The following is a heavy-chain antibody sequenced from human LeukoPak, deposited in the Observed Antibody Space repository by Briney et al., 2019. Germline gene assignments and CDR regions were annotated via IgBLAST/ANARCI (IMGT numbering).Heavy chain of an antibody. J-gene: IGHJ4*02. CDR1: GFTFSTYS. CDR2: VSRSSTTI. CDR3: ANGPHYNILTGYYKVRSHLDY. V-gene: IGHV3-48*01. D-gene: IGHD3-9*01. Sequence: GGSLRLSCAASGFTFSTYSMNWVRQAPGKGLEWVSYVSRSSTTIYYADSVKGRFTISRDNGESSLYLQMNSLRPEDTAVYYCANGPHYNILTGYYKVRSHLDYWGQGTLVTVSS.